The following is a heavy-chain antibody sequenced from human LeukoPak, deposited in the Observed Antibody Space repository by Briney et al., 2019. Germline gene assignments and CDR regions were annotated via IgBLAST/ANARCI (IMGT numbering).Heavy chain of an antibody. Sequence: PSETLSLTCTVSGGSISSSSYYWGWIRQPPGKGLEWIGSIYYSGSTYYNPSLKSRVTISVDTSKNQFSLKLSSVTAADTAVYYCARDLTTGGLSYAFDIWGQGTMVTVSS. CDR3: ARDLTTGGLSYAFDI. V-gene: IGHV4-39*07. J-gene: IGHJ3*02. CDR1: GGSISSSSYY. D-gene: IGHD1-1*01. CDR2: IYYSGST.